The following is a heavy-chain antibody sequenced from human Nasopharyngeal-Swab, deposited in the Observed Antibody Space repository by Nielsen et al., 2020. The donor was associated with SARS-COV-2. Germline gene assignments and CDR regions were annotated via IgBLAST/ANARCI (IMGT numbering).Heavy chain of an antibody. J-gene: IGHJ6*02. CDR2: INPNSGGT. CDR3: ARGSSSWNYYGMDV. CDR1: GYTFTGYY. D-gene: IGHD6-13*01. V-gene: IGHV1-2*06. Sequence: ASVKVSCKASGYTFTGYYMHWVRQAPGQGLEWMGRINPNSGGTNYAQKFQGRVTMTRDTSISTAYMELSRLRSDDTAVYYCARGSSSWNYYGMDVWGQGTTVTVSS.